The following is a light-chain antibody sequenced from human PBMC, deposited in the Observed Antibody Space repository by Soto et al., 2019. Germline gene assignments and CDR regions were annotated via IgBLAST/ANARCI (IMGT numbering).Light chain of an antibody. Sequence: DINMTQSPSSLSASVGDRVTMTCRASQSISNYLNWYQQKPGKAPKVLIYAASSLQSGVPSRFSGSGSGTDFTLTISSLQPEDFATYYCQQSHSVPRTFGQGTRVEIK. CDR1: QSISNY. CDR2: AAS. V-gene: IGKV1-39*01. CDR3: QQSHSVPRT. J-gene: IGKJ1*01.